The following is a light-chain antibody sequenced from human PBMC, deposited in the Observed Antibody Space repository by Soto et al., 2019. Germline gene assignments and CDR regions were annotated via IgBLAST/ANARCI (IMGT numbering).Light chain of an antibody. V-gene: IGLV1-40*01. CDR1: SSNIGAGYD. Sequence: QSVLTQPPSVSGAPGQRVTISCTGSSSNIGAGYDVHWYQQFPGTAPKLLIYANNNRPSGVPDRFSASKSGTSASLAITGIQADDDADYYCQSYDTNLRGGFGTGTKLTVL. J-gene: IGLJ1*01. CDR2: ANN. CDR3: QSYDTNLRGG.